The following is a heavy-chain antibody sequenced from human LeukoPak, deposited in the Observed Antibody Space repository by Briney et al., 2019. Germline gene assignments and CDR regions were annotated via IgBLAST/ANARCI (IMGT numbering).Heavy chain of an antibody. CDR3: ATGTNAYYYGMDV. CDR2: FHPEDGET. CDR1: GYTLTELS. V-gene: IGHV1-24*01. J-gene: IGHJ6*02. D-gene: IGHD3-3*01. Sequence: ASVKVSLKVAGYTLTELSMHWVRQALGKALAWMGGFHPEDGETINAQKFQGRVTMTEETSTDTAYMELSSLRPENTPVYYCATGTNAYYYGMDVWGQGTTVTVSS.